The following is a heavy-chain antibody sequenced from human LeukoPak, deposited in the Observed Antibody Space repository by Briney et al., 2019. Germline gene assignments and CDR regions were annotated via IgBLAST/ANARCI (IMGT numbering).Heavy chain of an antibody. J-gene: IGHJ4*02. V-gene: IGHV1-8*03. D-gene: IGHD3-3*01. CDR2: MNPNSGNT. CDR3: ARGPTPTRYYDFWSGYDY. Sequence: GASVKLSCKASGYTFTSSDINWVRQSTGQGLEWMGWMNPNSGNTGYAQKFQGRVTITRNTSISTAYMELSSLRSEDTAVYYCARGPTPTRYYDFWSGYDYWGQGTLVTVSS. CDR1: GYTFTSSD.